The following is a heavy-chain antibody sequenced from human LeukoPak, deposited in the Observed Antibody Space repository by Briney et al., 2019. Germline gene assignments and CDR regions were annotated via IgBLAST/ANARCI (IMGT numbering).Heavy chain of an antibody. CDR2: LYYSGST. CDR1: GDSIRSYY. CDR3: ARHGVAAAVDAWYFDL. D-gene: IGHD6-13*01. J-gene: IGHJ2*01. Sequence: SETLFLTCTVSGDSIRSYYWSWVRQPPGKGLEWIGYLYYSGSTNYNASLKSRVTISVDTSKTQFSLKLSSGTAADTAVYYCARHGVAAAVDAWYFDLWGRGTLVTVSS. V-gene: IGHV4-59*01.